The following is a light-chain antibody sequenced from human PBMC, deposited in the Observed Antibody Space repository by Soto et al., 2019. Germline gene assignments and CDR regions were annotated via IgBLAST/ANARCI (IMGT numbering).Light chain of an antibody. Sequence: QSALAHPASASGSPGQSITISCTGTSGFVGSFSLVSWYQQHPGKAPKVMISEGHRRPSGVPDRFSGSTSVNSASLTISGLQADDQADYYCCLYIGANNYVFGTGTKVTVL. J-gene: IGLJ1*01. CDR2: EGH. CDR1: SGFVGSFSL. CDR3: CLYIGANNYV. V-gene: IGLV2-23*01.